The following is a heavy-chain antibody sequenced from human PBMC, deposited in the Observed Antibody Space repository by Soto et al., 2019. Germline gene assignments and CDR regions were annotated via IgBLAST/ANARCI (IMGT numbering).Heavy chain of an antibody. CDR3: AKDPVVRGVILSYFDY. D-gene: IGHD3-10*01. CDR2: ISYDGSNK. CDR1: GFTFSSYG. V-gene: IGHV3-30*18. J-gene: IGHJ4*02. Sequence: GGSLRLSGAASGFTFSSYGMHWVRQAPGKGLEWVAVISYDGSNKYYADSVKGRFTISRDNSKNTLYLQMNSLRAEDTAVYYCAKDPVVRGVILSYFDYWGQGTLVTVSS.